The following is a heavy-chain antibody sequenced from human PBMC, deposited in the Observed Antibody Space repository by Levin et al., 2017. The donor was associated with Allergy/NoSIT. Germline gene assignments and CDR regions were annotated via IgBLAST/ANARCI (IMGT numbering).Heavy chain of an antibody. CDR1: GYTFTSYG. Sequence: GESLKISCKASGYTFTSYGISWVRQAPGQGLEWMGWISAYNGNTNYAQKLQGRVTMTTDTSTSTAYMELRSLRSDDTAVYYCARDKFQDSSGYYPYYYYYGMDVWGQGTTVTVSS. V-gene: IGHV1-18*01. CDR3: ARDKFQDSSGYYPYYYYYGMDV. J-gene: IGHJ6*02. CDR2: ISAYNGNT. D-gene: IGHD3-22*01.